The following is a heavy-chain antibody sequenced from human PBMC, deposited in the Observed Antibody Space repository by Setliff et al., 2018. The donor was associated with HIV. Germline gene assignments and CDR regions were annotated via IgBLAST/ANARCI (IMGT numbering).Heavy chain of an antibody. V-gene: IGHV4-59*01. D-gene: IGHD3-22*01. CDR3: ARGSYYDSSGLYY. Sequence: SETLSLTCTVSGGSINTYWSWIRQPPGKGLEWIGYINYSGRTNYNPSLKCRATISLDTSKNQFSLKLTSVTAADTAVYYCARGSYYDSSGLYYWGQGILVTVSS. CDR1: GGSINTY. J-gene: IGHJ4*02. CDR2: INYSGRT.